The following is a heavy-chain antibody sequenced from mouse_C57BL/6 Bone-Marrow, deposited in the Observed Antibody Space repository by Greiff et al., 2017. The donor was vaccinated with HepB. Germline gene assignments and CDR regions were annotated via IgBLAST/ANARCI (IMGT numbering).Heavy chain of an antibody. Sequence: VQLQQSGPELVKPGASVKISCKASGYSFTDYNMNWVKQSNGKSLEWIGVINPNYGTPSYNQPFEGKATLTVDQSSSTAYMQLNSLTSEDSAVYYCARSITTVVATRYFDVWGTGTTVTVSS. V-gene: IGHV1-39*01. CDR1: GYSFTDYN. D-gene: IGHD1-1*01. CDR3: ARSITTVVATRYFDV. J-gene: IGHJ1*03. CDR2: INPNYGTP.